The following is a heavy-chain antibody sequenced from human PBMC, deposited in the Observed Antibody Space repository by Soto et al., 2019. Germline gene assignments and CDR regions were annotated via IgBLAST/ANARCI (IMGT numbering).Heavy chain of an antibody. CDR2: IYYSGST. D-gene: IGHD2-15*01. Sequence: QVQLQESGPGLVKPSETLSLTCTVSGGSISSYYWNWIRQPPGKGLEWIGYIYYSGSTNYNPSLKSRVTISVDTSKNQFSLKLSSVTAADTAVYYCARDSVNCSGGSCYSAYYYYGMDVWGQGTTVTVSS. CDR3: ARDSVNCSGGSCYSAYYYYGMDV. V-gene: IGHV4-59*01. CDR1: GGSISSYY. J-gene: IGHJ6*02.